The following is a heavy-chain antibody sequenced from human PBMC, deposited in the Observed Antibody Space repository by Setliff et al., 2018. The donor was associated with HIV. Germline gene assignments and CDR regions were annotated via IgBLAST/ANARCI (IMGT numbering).Heavy chain of an antibody. J-gene: IGHJ6*03. D-gene: IGHD6-13*01. CDR2: INSDGSST. Sequence: GGSLRLSCAASGFTFSSYWMHWVRQAPGKGLVWVSRINSDGSSTSYADTVKGRFTISRDNAKNTLHLQMNSLRAEDTAVYYCARAGLYSSSWHYYYYYMDAWGKGTTVTVSS. CDR3: ARAGLYSSSWHYYYYYMDA. CDR1: GFTFSSYW. V-gene: IGHV3-74*01.